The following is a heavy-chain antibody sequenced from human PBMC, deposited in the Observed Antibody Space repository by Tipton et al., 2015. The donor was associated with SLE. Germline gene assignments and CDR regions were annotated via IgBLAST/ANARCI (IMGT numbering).Heavy chain of an antibody. CDR2: INPRDGYT. Sequence: QSGAEVKKPGASVKVSCKASGYTFTNFYIHWVRQAPGQGLEWMGLINPRDGYTRNAERFQGRVTMTGDRSTNTVYMQLSGLTSGDTALYYCARPTIAYRPWNYFDYWGQGSLVTVSS. CDR3: ARPTIAYRPWNYFDY. J-gene: IGHJ4*02. CDR1: GYTFTNFY. V-gene: IGHV1-46*01. D-gene: IGHD6-6*01.